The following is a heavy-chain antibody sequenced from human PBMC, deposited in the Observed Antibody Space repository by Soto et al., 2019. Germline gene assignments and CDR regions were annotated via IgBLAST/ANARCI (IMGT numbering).Heavy chain of an antibody. Sequence: EESLKISCNGSGYSFTSYWISWVRQMPWKGLEWMGRIDPSDSYTNYSPSFQGHVTISADKSISTAYLQWSSLKASDTAMYYCAGGTVTNYYYYYGMDVWGQGTTVTVSS. CDR1: GYSFTSYW. J-gene: IGHJ6*02. V-gene: IGHV5-10-1*01. CDR2: IDPSDSYT. CDR3: AGGTVTNYYYYYGMDV. D-gene: IGHD4-4*01.